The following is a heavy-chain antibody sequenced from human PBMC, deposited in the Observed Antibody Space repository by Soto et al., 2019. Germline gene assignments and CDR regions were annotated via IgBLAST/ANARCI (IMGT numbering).Heavy chain of an antibody. J-gene: IGHJ3*01. V-gene: IGHV4-30-4*01. CDR1: GGSISSGDYH. Sequence: QVQLQESGPGLVKPSQTLSLTCTVSGGSISSGDYHRSWIRQPPGKGLEYIGYIYYSGTTYYNPSLKSRLTISLDTSKNQFSLNLRSVTAADTAVYYCARGAVDFDLWGQGTMVTVSS. CDR3: ARGAVDFDL. CDR2: IYYSGTT.